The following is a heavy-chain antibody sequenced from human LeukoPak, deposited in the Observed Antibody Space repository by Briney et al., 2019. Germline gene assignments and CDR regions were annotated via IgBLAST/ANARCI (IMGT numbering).Heavy chain of an antibody. CDR1: GGSISSYY. D-gene: IGHD3-22*01. Sequence: SETLSLTCTVSGGSISSYYWSWIRQPPGKGLEWIGYIYYSGSTNYNPSLKSRVTISVDKSKNQFSLKLSSVTAADTAVYYCARVAPPITMIVVYAFDIWGQGTVVTVSS. CDR2: IYYSGST. CDR3: ARVAPPITMIVVYAFDI. J-gene: IGHJ3*02. V-gene: IGHV4-59*12.